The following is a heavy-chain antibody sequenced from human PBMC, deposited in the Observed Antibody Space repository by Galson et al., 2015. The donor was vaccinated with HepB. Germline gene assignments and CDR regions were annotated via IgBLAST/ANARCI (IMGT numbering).Heavy chain of an antibody. Sequence: SVKVSCKASGYTFTSYYLNWVREAPGQGLEWMGRINTYNGKTDYARKFQDRVTMTRDTSTTTGYIDLRNLRSDDTAVYYCAKDGLIDYSSFSSDNTGPNYFDSWGQGTLVTVSS. CDR2: INTYNGKT. V-gene: IGHV1-18*04. J-gene: IGHJ4*02. CDR1: GYTFTSYY. CDR3: AKDGLIDYSSFSSDNTGPNYFDS. D-gene: IGHD4-11*01.